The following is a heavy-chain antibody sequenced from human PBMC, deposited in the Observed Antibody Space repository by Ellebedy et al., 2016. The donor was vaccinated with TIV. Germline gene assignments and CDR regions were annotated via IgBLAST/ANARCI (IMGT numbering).Heavy chain of an antibody. CDR3: AKDEARHYGSGSGLDH. Sequence: GESLKISCAASGFDFGFSSHGMHWVRQAPGKGLEWVALIRGDGSAQFYAASVKGRFTISRDNAENTLYLQMNSLRPEDTAIYYCAKDEARHYGSGSGLDHWGQGTLVTVSS. CDR2: IRGDGSAQ. CDR1: GFDFGFSSHG. J-gene: IGHJ4*02. V-gene: IGHV3-30*02. D-gene: IGHD3-10*01.